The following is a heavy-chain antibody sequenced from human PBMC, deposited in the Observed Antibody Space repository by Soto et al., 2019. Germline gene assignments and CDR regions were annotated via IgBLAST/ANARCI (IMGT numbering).Heavy chain of an antibody. J-gene: IGHJ4*02. Sequence: QVQLVQSGAEVKKPGASVKVSCKASGYTFTSYAMHWVRQAPGQRLEWMGWINAGNGNTKYSQKFQGRVTITRDTSASTAYMELSSLRSEDTAVDYCATTMKAAAGYFDYGGQGTLVTVSS. V-gene: IGHV1-3*01. CDR1: GYTFTSYA. CDR3: ATTMKAAAGYFDY. D-gene: IGHD6-13*01. CDR2: INAGNGNT.